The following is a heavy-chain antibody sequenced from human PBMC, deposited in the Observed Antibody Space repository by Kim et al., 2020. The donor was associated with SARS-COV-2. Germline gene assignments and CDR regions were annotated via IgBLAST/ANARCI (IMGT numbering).Heavy chain of an antibody. D-gene: IGHD3-22*01. CDR3: ARVDTMIVVVAPDYYYG. CDR2: IYHSGST. Sequence: SETLSLTCTVSGYSISSGYYWGWIRQPPGKGLEWIGSIYHSGSTYYNPSLKSRVTISVDTSKNQFSLKLSSVTAADTAVYYCARVDTMIVVVAPDYYYG. V-gene: IGHV4-38-2*02. CDR1: GYSISSGYY. J-gene: IGHJ6*01.